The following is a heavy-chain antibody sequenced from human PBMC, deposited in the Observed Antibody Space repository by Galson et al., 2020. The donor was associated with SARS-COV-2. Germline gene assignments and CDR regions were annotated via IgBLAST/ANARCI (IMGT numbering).Heavy chain of an antibody. D-gene: IGHD2-21*02. CDR3: ARGAFWGGDCYSIWYFDL. J-gene: IGHJ2*01. V-gene: IGHV3-72*01. CDR2: TRNKANSNTT. CDR1: GFTFSDHY. Sequence: GGSLRLSCAASGFTFSDHYMDWVRQAPGKGLEWVGRTRNKANSNTTAYAASVKGRFTISREDSKNSLYLQMNGLKTEDTAVYYCARGAFWGGDCYSIWYFDLWGRGTLVTVSS.